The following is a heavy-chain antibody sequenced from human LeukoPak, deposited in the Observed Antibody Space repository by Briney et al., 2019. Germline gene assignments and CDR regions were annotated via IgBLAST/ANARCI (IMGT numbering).Heavy chain of an antibody. Sequence: ASVKVSCKASGGTFSSYAISWVRQAPGQGLEWMGWINPNSGGTNYAQKFQGRVTMTRDTSISTAYMELSRLRSDDTAVYYCARDYYDSSGYFGFDYWGQGTLVTVSS. CDR3: ARDYYDSSGYFGFDY. CDR1: GGTFSSYA. D-gene: IGHD3-22*01. J-gene: IGHJ4*02. V-gene: IGHV1-2*02. CDR2: INPNSGGT.